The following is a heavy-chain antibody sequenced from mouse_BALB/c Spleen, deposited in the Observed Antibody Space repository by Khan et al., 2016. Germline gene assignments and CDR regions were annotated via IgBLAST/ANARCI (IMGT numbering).Heavy chain of an antibody. CDR2: IWSGGST. D-gene: IGHD3-3*01. CDR3: ARNRGRDGYWFAY. J-gene: IGHJ3*01. Sequence: VQLKQSGPGLVQPSQSLSITCTVSGFSLTSYGVHWVRQSPGKGLEWLGVIWSGGSTDYNAAFISRLSISKDNSKSQVFFKMNSLQANDTAIYYCARNRGRDGYWFAYWGQGTLVTVSA. V-gene: IGHV2-2*02. CDR1: GFSLTSYG.